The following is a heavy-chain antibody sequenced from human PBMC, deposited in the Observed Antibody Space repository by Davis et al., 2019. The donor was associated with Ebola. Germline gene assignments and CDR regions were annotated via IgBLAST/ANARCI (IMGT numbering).Heavy chain of an antibody. V-gene: IGHV3-30*02. D-gene: IGHD4-11*01. CDR2: IWSDGSNK. Sequence: PGGSLRLSCAASGFSFSSYGMHWVRQAPGKGLEWVSFIWSDGSNKYYADSVKGRFTTSRDTARNTLYLQMNSLRAEDTAMYFWAKDDPYSNFGHWGQGILVTVSS. CDR1: GFSFSSYG. J-gene: IGHJ4*02. CDR3: AKDDPYSNFGH.